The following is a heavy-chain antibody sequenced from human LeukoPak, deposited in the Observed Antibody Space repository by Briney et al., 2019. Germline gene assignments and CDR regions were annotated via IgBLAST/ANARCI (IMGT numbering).Heavy chain of an antibody. D-gene: IGHD1-26*01. V-gene: IGHV3-49*03. Sequence: PGGSLRLSCTASGFTFGDYAMSWFRQAPGKGLEWVGFIRNKAYGGATEYAASVKDRFTISRDDSKSIAYLQMNSLKTEDTAVYYCTRERYSGVPFDYWGQGTLVTVSS. CDR2: IRNKAYGGAT. CDR1: GFTFGDYA. CDR3: TRERYSGVPFDY. J-gene: IGHJ4*02.